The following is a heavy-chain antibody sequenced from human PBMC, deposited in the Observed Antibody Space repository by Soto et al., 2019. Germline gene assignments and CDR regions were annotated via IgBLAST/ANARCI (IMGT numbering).Heavy chain of an antibody. D-gene: IGHD5-12*01. CDR3: ARDNFVGRGYSGYDSATYFDY. Sequence: GASVKVSCKASGGPFSSYAISWVRQAPGQGLEWVGGIIPIFGTANYAQKFQGRVTITADESTSTAYMELSSLRSEDTAVYYCARDNFVGRGYSGYDSATYFDYWGQGTLVTVSS. CDR2: IIPIFGTA. V-gene: IGHV1-69*13. CDR1: GGPFSSYA. J-gene: IGHJ4*02.